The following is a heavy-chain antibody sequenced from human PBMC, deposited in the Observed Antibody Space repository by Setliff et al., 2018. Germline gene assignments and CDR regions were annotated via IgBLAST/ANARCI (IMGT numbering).Heavy chain of an antibody. CDR2: IKQDESEK. CDR3: ATSDWYAAFDH. CDR1: GSTFTNYW. V-gene: IGHV3-7*01. D-gene: IGHD6-19*01. Sequence: GGSLRLSCAASGSTFTNYWINWVRQAPGKGLEWVANIKQDESEKHYVGSVKGRFTISRDNARNSVYLQMNSLRAEDAAVYYCATSDWYAAFDHWGQGTLVTVS. J-gene: IGHJ4*02.